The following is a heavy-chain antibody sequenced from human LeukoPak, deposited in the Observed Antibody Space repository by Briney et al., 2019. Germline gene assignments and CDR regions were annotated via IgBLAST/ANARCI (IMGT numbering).Heavy chain of an antibody. CDR3: AKDAQRGFDYSNSLEY. CDR1: GFTYSHYG. V-gene: IGHV3-33*04. Sequence: GGSLRLSCEASGFTYSHYGMHWVRQAPGKRLEWVAVIWSDGTEKYYGNAVKGRFIISRDNSRNTLYLQMNSLRGEDTAVYYCAKDAQRGFDYSNSLEYWGQGTLVTVSS. D-gene: IGHD4-11*01. J-gene: IGHJ4*02. CDR2: IWSDGTEK.